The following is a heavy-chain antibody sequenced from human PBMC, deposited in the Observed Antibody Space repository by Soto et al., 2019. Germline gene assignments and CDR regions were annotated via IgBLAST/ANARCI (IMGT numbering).Heavy chain of an antibody. CDR1: GGSISSYY. J-gene: IGHJ4*02. V-gene: IGHV4-59*08. CDR3: ARRPSYYGYFDY. Sequence: PSETLSLTCTVSGGSISSYYWSWIRQPPGKGLEWIGYIYYSGSTNYNPSLKSRVTISVDASKNQFSLKLSSVTAADTAVYYCARRPSYYGYFDYWGQGTLVTVSS. CDR2: IYYSGST. D-gene: IGHD3-10*01.